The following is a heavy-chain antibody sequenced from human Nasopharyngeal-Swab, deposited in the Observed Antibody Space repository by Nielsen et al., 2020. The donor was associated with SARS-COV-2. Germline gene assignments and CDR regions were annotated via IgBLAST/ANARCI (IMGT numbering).Heavy chain of an antibody. J-gene: IGHJ4*02. CDR3: ARMRTVDY. D-gene: IGHD4-17*01. CDR1: GFTFSSYS. Sequence: GESLKISCAASGFTFSSYSMNWVRQAPGKGLEWVSSISSSSSYIYYADSVKGRFTISRDNAKNSLYLQMNSLRAEDTAVYYCARMRTVDYWGQGTLVTVSS. CDR2: ISSSSSYI. V-gene: IGHV3-21*01.